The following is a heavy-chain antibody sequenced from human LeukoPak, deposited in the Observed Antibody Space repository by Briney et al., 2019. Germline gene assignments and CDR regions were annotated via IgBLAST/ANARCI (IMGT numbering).Heavy chain of an antibody. CDR1: GFTFSSYA. D-gene: IGHD3-22*01. CDR3: AKDEIVVVINYYYGMDV. J-gene: IGHJ6*02. CDR2: ISGSGDST. Sequence: GGSLRLSCAASGFTFSSYAMSWVRQAPGKGLEWVSAISGSGDSTYYGDSVKGRFTISRDNSKNTLYLQMNSLRAEDTAVYYCAKDEIVVVINYYYGMDVWGQGTTVTVSS. V-gene: IGHV3-23*01.